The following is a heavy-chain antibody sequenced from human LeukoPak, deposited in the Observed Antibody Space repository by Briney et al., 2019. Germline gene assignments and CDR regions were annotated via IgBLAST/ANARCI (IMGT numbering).Heavy chain of an antibody. V-gene: IGHV4-59*01. CDR2: IYYSGST. CDR3: ARWGEVRGYSYGYYFDY. CDR1: GGSISSYY. D-gene: IGHD5-18*01. Sequence: PSETLSLTCTVSGGSISSYYWSWIRQPPGKGLEWIGYIYYSGSTNYNPSPKSRVTISVDTSKNQFSLKLSSVTAADTAVYYCARWGEVRGYSYGYYFDYWGQGTLVTVSS. J-gene: IGHJ4*02.